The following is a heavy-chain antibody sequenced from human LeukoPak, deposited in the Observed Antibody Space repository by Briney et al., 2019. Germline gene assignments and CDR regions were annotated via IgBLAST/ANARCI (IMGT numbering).Heavy chain of an antibody. CDR1: GGSISSSSYY. V-gene: IGHV4-39*01. D-gene: IGHD3-22*01. J-gene: IGHJ4*02. CDR2: IYYSGST. Sequence: SETLSLTCTVSGGSISSSSYYWGWIRQPPGKGLEWIGSIYYSGSTYYNPSLKSRVTISVDTPKNQFSLKLSSVTAADTAVYYCVGSSGYYYNYWGQGTLVTVSS. CDR3: VGSSGYYYNY.